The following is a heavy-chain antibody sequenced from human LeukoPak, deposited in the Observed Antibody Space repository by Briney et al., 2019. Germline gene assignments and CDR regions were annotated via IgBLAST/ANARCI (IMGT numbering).Heavy chain of an antibody. Sequence: SETLSLTCTVSGGSISSYYWSWIRQPPGKGLEWIGYIYYSGSTNYNPSLKSRVTISVDTSKNQFSLKLSSVTAADTAVYYRARDSRYCSGGSCYSNWFDPWGQGTLVTVSS. J-gene: IGHJ5*02. CDR2: IYYSGST. CDR3: ARDSRYCSGGSCYSNWFDP. D-gene: IGHD2-15*01. CDR1: GGSISSYY. V-gene: IGHV4-59*12.